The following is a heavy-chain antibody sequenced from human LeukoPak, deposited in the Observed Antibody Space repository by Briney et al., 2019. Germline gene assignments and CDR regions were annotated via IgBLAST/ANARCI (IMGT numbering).Heavy chain of an antibody. D-gene: IGHD2-2*01. J-gene: IGHJ5*01. CDR2: ISGDSKYI. CDR3: ARAPIVSVGYCSSSSCQADS. V-gene: IGHV3-21*01. CDR1: GFTFSRYT. Sequence: AGGSLRLSCAGSGFTFSRYTFNWVRQAPGRGLEWVSAISGDSKYIYYTDSVKGRFTISRDNAKNSVFLQMNSLRVEDTAVYYWARAPIVSVGYCSSSSCQADSWGQGTLVTVSS.